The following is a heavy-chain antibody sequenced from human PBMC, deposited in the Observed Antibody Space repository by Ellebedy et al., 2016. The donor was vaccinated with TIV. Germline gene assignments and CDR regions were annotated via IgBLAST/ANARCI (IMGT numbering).Heavy chain of an antibody. CDR1: GFTFGDYT. CDR2: ISWDGATT. J-gene: IGHJ4*02. V-gene: IGHV3-43*01. Sequence: GESLKISXAASGFTFGDYTMHWVRQAPGKGLEWVSLISWDGATTYYADSVKGRFTISRDNSKNVIYLQMNGLRAEDTAIYYCAKPARTDATDFWGQGTLVTVSS. D-gene: IGHD4-17*01. CDR3: AKPARTDATDF.